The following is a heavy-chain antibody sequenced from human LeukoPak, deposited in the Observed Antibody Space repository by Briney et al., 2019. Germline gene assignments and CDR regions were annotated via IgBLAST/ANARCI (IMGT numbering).Heavy chain of an antibody. CDR1: GFTFSSYW. V-gene: IGHV3-74*01. J-gene: IGHJ4*02. CDR2: INSDGSST. D-gene: IGHD3-22*01. Sequence: GGSLRLSCAASGFTFSSYWMHSVRPAPGKGLVWVSRINSDGSSTSYADSVKGRFTISRDNAKNTLYLQMNSLRAEDTAVYYCAAPPPRSYYYDSSGQLDYWGQGTLVTVSS. CDR3: AAPPPRSYYYDSSGQLDY.